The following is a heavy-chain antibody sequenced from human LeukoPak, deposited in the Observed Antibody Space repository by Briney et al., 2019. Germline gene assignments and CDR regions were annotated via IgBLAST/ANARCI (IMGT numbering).Heavy chain of an antibody. CDR1: GFTFSSYG. CDR3: ARAPSRYYDSTITY. Sequence: GGSLRLSCAASGFTFSSYGMHWVRQAPGKGLEWVAVIWYDGSNKYHADSVKGRFTISRDNSKNTLYLQMNSLRAEDTAVYYCARAPSRYYDSTITYWGQGTLVTVSS. V-gene: IGHV3-33*01. J-gene: IGHJ4*02. CDR2: IWYDGSNK. D-gene: IGHD3-22*01.